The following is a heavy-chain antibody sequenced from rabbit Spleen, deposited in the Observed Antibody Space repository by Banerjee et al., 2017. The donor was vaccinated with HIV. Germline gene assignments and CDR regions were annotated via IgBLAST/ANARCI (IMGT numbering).Heavy chain of an antibody. CDR2: INMVTGKS. J-gene: IGHJ6*01. Sequence: QEQLEESGGGLVKPEGSLTLTCKASGVSFNDKDVMCWVRQAPGKGLEWITCINMVTGKSVYASWAKGRFIMSRTSSTKVTLQMTSLTAADTAAYFCARGIAYGYSGDAYPPYAMDLWGQGTLVTV. D-gene: IGHD6-1*01. CDR1: GVSFNDKDV. CDR3: ARGIAYGYSGDAYPPYAMDL. V-gene: IGHV1S45*01.